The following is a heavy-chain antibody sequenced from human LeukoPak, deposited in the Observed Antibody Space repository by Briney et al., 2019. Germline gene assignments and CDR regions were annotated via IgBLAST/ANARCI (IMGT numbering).Heavy chain of an antibody. CDR2: IIPIFGTA. CDR3: ARDITVAGNRFDY. D-gene: IGHD6-19*01. CDR1: GGTFISYA. V-gene: IGHV1-69*05. J-gene: IGHJ4*02. Sequence: ASVKVSCKASGGTFISYAISWVRQAPGQGLEWMGGIIPIFGTANYAQKFQGRVTITTDESTSTAYMELSSLRSEDTAVYYCARDITVAGNRFDYWGQGTLVTVSS.